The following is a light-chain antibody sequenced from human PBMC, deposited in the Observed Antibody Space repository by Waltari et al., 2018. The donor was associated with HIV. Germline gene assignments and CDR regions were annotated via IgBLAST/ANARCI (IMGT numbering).Light chain of an antibody. J-gene: IGLJ1*01. Sequence: QSALTQPASVSGSPGQSITISCTGTSSDVGGYNYVSWYQQHPGKAPKRIISDVSNRPSGVSNRFSGSKSGNTASLTISGLQAEDEADYYCSSYTSSSTYYVFGTGAKVTVL. CDR1: SSDVGGYNY. CDR2: DVS. CDR3: SSYTSSSTYYV. V-gene: IGLV2-14*03.